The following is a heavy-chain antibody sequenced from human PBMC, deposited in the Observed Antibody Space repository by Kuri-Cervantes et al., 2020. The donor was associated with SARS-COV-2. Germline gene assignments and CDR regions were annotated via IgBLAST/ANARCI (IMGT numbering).Heavy chain of an antibody. Sequence: GGSLRLSCEATGFTSSAYTMNWVRQGPGKALQWVSSISGSGSYIYYADSVKGRFTISRDNAKNSLYLQMNSLRAEDTAVYYCARVIVDFTKGPFDLWGRGTLVTVSS. V-gene: IGHV3-21*01. CDR2: ISGSGSYI. J-gene: IGHJ2*01. CDR1: GFTSSAYT. CDR3: ARVIVDFTKGPFDL. D-gene: IGHD2-8*01.